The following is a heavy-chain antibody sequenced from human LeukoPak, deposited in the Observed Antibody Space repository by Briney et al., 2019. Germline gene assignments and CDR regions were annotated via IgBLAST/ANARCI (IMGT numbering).Heavy chain of an antibody. CDR3: AKNSGGTCYSHLDY. D-gene: IGHD2-15*01. CDR1: GFTFSSYG. CDR2: ISGSGGST. J-gene: IGHJ4*02. Sequence: GSLRLSCAASGFTFSSYGMTWVRQAPGKGLEWISGISGSGGSTYYEDSVKGRFTISRDNSKNTLYLQMNSLRAEDTAVYYCAKNSGGTCYSHLDYWGQGTLVTVSS. V-gene: IGHV3-23*01.